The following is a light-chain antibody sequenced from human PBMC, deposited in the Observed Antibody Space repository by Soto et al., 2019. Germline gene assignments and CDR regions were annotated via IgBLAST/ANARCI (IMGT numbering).Light chain of an antibody. J-gene: IGKJ1*01. Sequence: DIQMTQSPSSLSASVGDRVTITCRASQSISNYLNWYQQKPGKAPKLLIYAASSMQSGVPSRFSGSGSETDFTLSISSLQPDDSATYYCQQSFSPLWTFGQGNKVE. CDR3: QQSFSPLWT. V-gene: IGKV1-39*01. CDR1: QSISNY. CDR2: AAS.